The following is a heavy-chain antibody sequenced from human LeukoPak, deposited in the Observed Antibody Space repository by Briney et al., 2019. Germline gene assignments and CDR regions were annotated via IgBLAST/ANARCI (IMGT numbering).Heavy chain of an antibody. Sequence: ASVKVSCKASGYTFTSYDINWVRQATGQGLEWMGWMNPNSGNTGYAQKFQGRVTMTRNTSISTAYMELSSLRSGDTAVYYCASGGYSSGWYGQDPTLDYWGQGTLVTVSS. V-gene: IGHV1-8*01. D-gene: IGHD6-19*01. CDR3: ASGGYSSGWYGQDPTLDY. J-gene: IGHJ4*02. CDR2: MNPNSGNT. CDR1: GYTFTSYD.